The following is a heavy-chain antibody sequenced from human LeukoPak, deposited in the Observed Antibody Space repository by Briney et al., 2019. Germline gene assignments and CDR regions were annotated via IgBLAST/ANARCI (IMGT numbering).Heavy chain of an antibody. CDR1: GYTFTVYY. D-gene: IGHD5-18*01. J-gene: IGHJ4*02. Sequence: VASVKVSCKASGYTFTVYYMHWVRQGPGQGLEWMGWINPDSGGPNYAQKFQGRVTMTRDTSITTAYMELSRLRSDDTAVYYCARGLVDTAMAFDYWGQGTLVTVSS. CDR2: INPDSGGP. V-gene: IGHV1-2*02. CDR3: ARGLVDTAMAFDY.